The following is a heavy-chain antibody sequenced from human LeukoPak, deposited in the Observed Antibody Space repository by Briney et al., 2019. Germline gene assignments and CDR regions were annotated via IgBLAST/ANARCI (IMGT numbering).Heavy chain of an antibody. J-gene: IGHJ3*02. CDR1: GFTFSSYA. CDR2: ISYDGSNK. CDR3: ARVLRIQLWSDAFDI. V-gene: IGHV3-30*04. Sequence: GGSLRLSCAASGFTFSSYAKHWVRQAPGKGLEWVAVISYDGSNKYYADSVKGRFTISRDSAKNSLYLQMNSLRAEDTAVYYCARVLRIQLWSDAFDIWGQGTMVTVSS. D-gene: IGHD5-18*01.